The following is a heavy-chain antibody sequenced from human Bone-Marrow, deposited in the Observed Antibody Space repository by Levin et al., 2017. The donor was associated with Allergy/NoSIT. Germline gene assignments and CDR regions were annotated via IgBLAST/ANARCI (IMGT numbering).Heavy chain of an antibody. CDR3: SRKTDSSPPGDY. J-gene: IGHJ4*02. D-gene: IGHD6-13*01. Sequence: PGGSLRLSCIVSEFTVSNNYMSWVRQAPGKGLEWVSTIYSSGVTNYADSVKGRFIISRDKSKNTLYLQMNRLRDDDTAVYYCSRKTDSSPPGDYWGQGTLVTVSS. V-gene: IGHV3-53*01. CDR2: IYSSGVT. CDR1: EFTVSNNY.